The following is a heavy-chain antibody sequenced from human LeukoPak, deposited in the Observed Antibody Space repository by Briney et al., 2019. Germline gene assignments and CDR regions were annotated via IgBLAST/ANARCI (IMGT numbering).Heavy chain of an antibody. CDR3: AKDGKLWFGTGGDAFDI. D-gene: IGHD3-10*01. CDR1: GFTFSNYA. V-gene: IGHV3-43*02. Sequence: PGGSLRLSCAASGFTFSNYAMSWVRQAPGKGLEWVSAVNDRGTYYADSVKGRFTISRDNSKNSLYLQMNSLRTEDTALYYCAKDGKLWFGTGGDAFDIWGQGTMVTVSS. CDR2: VNDRGT. J-gene: IGHJ3*02.